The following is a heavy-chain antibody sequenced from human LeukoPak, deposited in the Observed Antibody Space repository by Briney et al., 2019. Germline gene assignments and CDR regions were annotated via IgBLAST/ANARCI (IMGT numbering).Heavy chain of an antibody. CDR1: GYSFTSYW. V-gene: IGHV5-51*01. CDR3: AAPSSVSYYPFDY. D-gene: IGHD1-26*01. CDR2: IYPGDSDT. Sequence: GESLKISCKGSGYSFTSYWIGWVRQMPGKGLEWMGIIYPGDSDTRYSPSFQGQVTISADKSISTAYLQWSSLKASDTAMYYCAAPSSVSYYPFDYWGQGTLVTVSS. J-gene: IGHJ4*02.